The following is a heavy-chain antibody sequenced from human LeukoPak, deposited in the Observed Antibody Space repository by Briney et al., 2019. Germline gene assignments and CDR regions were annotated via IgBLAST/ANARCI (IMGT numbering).Heavy chain of an antibody. CDR1: GYTFTSYG. CDR3: ARARAPYSSGWYVDY. Sequence: ASVKVSCKASGYTFTSYGISWVRQAPGQGLEWMGWISAYNGNTNYAQKLQGRVTMTTDTPTSTAYMELRSLRSDDTAVYYCARARAPYSSGWYVDYWGQGTLVTVSS. J-gene: IGHJ4*02. CDR2: ISAYNGNT. V-gene: IGHV1-18*01. D-gene: IGHD6-19*01.